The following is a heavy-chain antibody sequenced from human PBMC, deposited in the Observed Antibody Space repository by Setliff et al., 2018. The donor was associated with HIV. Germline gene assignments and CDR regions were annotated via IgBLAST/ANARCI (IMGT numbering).Heavy chain of an antibody. V-gene: IGHV4-38-2*01. D-gene: IGHD5-18*01. Sequence: SETLSLTCAVSGYSISSGYYWGWIRQPAGKGLEWIGRIYTSGSTNYNPSLKSRVTISVDTSKNQFSLKLSSVTAADTAVYYCARHLAMGGIQLWFVDDYFDYWGQGTLVTVSS. CDR2: IYTSGST. CDR3: ARHLAMGGIQLWFVDDYFDY. CDR1: GYSISSGYY. J-gene: IGHJ4*02.